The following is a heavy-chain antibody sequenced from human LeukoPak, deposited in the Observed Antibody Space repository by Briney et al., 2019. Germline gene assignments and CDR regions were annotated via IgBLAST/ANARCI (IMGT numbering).Heavy chain of an antibody. J-gene: IGHJ4*02. CDR3: ATDKDTAMTFDY. Sequence: GGSLRLSCAASGFTFSSYGMHWVRQAPGKGLEWVAVISYDGSNKYYADSVKGRFTISRDNYKNTLYLQMNSLRAEDTAVYYCATDKDTAMTFDYWGQGTLVTVSS. CDR1: GFTFSSYG. D-gene: IGHD5-18*01. V-gene: IGHV3-30*03. CDR2: ISYDGSNK.